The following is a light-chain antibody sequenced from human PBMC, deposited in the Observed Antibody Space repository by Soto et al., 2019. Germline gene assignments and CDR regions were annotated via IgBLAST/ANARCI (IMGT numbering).Light chain of an antibody. J-gene: IGKJ4*01. CDR3: QHYNDWRSLT. Sequence: EIVMTQSPATLSVSPGERATLSCRASQSVSRHLAWYQQRSGQAPRLLIYDASIRATGIPARFSGSGSGTEFTLTISSLQSEDFAVYYCQHYNDWRSLTFGGGTKVEI. V-gene: IGKV3-15*01. CDR1: QSVSRH. CDR2: DAS.